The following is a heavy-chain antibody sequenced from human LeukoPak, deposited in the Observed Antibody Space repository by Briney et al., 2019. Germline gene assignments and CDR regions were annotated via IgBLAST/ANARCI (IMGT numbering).Heavy chain of an antibody. CDR3: ARDRKITMIVVEPLMDV. Sequence: GASVKVSCKASGYTFTSYYMHWVRQAPGQGLEWMGIINPSGGSTSYAQKFQGRVTMTRDTSTSTVYMELSSLRSEDTAVYYCARDRKITMIVVEPLMDVWGKGTTVTVSS. V-gene: IGHV1-46*01. CDR2: INPSGGST. D-gene: IGHD3-22*01. CDR1: GYTFTSYY. J-gene: IGHJ6*03.